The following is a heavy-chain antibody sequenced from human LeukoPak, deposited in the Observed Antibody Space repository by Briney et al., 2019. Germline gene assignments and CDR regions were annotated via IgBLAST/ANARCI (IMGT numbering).Heavy chain of an antibody. Sequence: SETLSLTCAVSGGSISSSNWWSWVRQPPGKGLEWIGEIYHSGSTNYNPSLRRRVTISVDKSKNQFSLKLSSVTVADTAVYYCARGNLYYYGSGSFYYFDYWGQGTLVTVSS. CDR2: IYHSGST. CDR3: ARGNLYYYGSGSFYYFDY. J-gene: IGHJ4*02. V-gene: IGHV4-4*02. CDR1: GGSISSSNW. D-gene: IGHD3-10*01.